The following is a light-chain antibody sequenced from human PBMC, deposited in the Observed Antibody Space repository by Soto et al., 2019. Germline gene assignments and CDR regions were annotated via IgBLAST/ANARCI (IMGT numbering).Light chain of an antibody. CDR1: SSNIGAPYD. CDR3: NSYTSSSTLA. V-gene: IGLV1-40*01. Sequence: QSVLTQPPSVSGAPGQRVTISCIGSSSNIGAPYDVHWYQQLPGTAPKLLIYGNTNRPSGVPDRFSGSKSGTSASLAITGLLADDEADYYCNSYTSSSTLAFGGGTKLTVL. J-gene: IGLJ2*01. CDR2: GNT.